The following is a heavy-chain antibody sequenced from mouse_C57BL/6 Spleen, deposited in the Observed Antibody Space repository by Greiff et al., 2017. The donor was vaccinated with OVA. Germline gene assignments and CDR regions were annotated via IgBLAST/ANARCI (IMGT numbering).Heavy chain of an antibody. J-gene: IGHJ2*01. D-gene: IGHD1-1*01. CDR3: ARSYGSLYYFDY. Sequence: EVKVIESGPGLAKPSQTLSLTCSVTGYSITSDYWNWIRKFPGNKLEYMGYISYSGSTYYNPTLKSRISITRDTSKNQYYLQLNSVTTEDTATYYCARSYGSLYYFDYWGQGTTLTVSS. CDR2: ISYSGST. V-gene: IGHV3-8*01. CDR1: GYSITSDY.